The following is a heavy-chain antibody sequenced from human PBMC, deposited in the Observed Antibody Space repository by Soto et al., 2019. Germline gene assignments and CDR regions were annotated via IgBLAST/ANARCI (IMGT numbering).Heavy chain of an antibody. CDR1: GGAFNNSA. D-gene: IGHD6-13*01. CDR3: AREMPSTASAYFYYGRND. J-gene: IGHJ6*02. Sequence: SDKVSCKASGGAFNNSAIYWVRQAPGQCLEWLGTIVPVFPSVYYAPRFQGRLTITADGSADTVYMMLTSMKTEDTAVYYCAREMPSTASAYFYYGRNDWGQGTSVTVSS. V-gene: IGHV1-69*13. CDR2: IVPVFPSV.